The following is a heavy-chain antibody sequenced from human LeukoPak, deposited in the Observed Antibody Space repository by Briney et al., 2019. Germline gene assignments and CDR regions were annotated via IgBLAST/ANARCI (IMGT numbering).Heavy chain of an antibody. CDR3: SRGLYCSGGSCYKNWFDP. CDR1: GYTFTSYS. CDR2: ISAYNGDT. J-gene: IGHJ5*02. V-gene: IGHV1-18*01. Sequence: ASVKVSCKASGYTFTSYSISWVRQAPGQGLEWMGWISAYNGDTNYAQKFQGRVTMTRDTSISTDYMVLSRLRSDDTAVYYCSRGLYCSGGSCYKNWFDPWGQGTLVTVSS. D-gene: IGHD2-15*01.